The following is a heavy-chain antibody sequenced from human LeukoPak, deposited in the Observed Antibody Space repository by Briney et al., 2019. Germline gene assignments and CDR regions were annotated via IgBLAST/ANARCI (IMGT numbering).Heavy chain of an antibody. Sequence: SETLSLTCTVHSHYWGWVRQPPGMGLEWIGCTYYTGSTYYNASLKSRVTISVDTSKNQFSLNLTSVTAADTAVYYCTRDHYLSGFTWGQGTLVTVSS. CDR2: TYYTGST. J-gene: IGHJ4*02. D-gene: IGHD3-10*01. V-gene: IGHV4-39*07. CDR3: TRDHYLSGFT. CDR1: HSHY.